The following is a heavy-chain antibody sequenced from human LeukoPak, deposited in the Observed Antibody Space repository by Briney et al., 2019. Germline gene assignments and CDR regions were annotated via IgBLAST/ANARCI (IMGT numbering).Heavy chain of an antibody. CDR2: INHSGST. D-gene: IGHD3-9*01. V-gene: IGHV4-34*01. J-gene: IGHJ4*02. Sequence: SETLSFTCAVYGGSFSGYYWSWIRQPPGKGLEWIGEINHSGSTYYNPSLKSRVTISVDTSKNQFSLKLSSVTAADTAVYYCARFANYDILTGYYLDYWGQGTLVTVSS. CDR3: ARFANYDILTGYYLDY. CDR1: GGSFSGYY.